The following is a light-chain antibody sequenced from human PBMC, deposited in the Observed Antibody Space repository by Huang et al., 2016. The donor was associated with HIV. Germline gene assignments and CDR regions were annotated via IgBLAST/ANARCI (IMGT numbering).Light chain of an antibody. CDR3: QQRSNWPPT. CDR2: DAS. Sequence: EIVLTQSPATLSLSPGERATLSCRASKSVSSYLAWYQQKPGQAPRLLIYDASNRATGIPARFSGSGSGTDFTLTISSLESEDFVVYYCQQRSNWPPTFGGGTKVEIK. CDR1: KSVSSY. V-gene: IGKV3-11*01. J-gene: IGKJ4*01.